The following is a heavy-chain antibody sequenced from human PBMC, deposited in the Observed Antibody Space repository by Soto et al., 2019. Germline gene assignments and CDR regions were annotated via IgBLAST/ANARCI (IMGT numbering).Heavy chain of an antibody. V-gene: IGHV4-39*01. J-gene: IGHJ4*02. Sequence: SETLSLTCSVSGDFISNTTYYWAWVRQAPGKGLEWVGSIYFSGSGTSHYNPSLKSRVTISVDTSKNQFSLKLTSVTAADTAVYYCGKVLVGATGHTDSDSWGPGTLVTVSS. CDR2: IYFSGSGTS. CDR1: GDFISNTTYY. D-gene: IGHD2-15*01. CDR3: GKVLVGATGHTDSDS.